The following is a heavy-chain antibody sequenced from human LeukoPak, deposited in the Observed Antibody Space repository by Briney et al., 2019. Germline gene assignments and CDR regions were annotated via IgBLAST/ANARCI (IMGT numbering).Heavy chain of an antibody. CDR2: IYTSGST. CDR3: ARADFLEPDYFDY. CDR1: GGSISSGSYY. V-gene: IGHV4-61*02. Sequence: PSETLSLTCTVSGGSISSGSYYWSWIRQPAGTGLEWIGRIYTSGSTNYNPSLKSRVTMSVDTSKNQFSLKLSSVTAADTAVYYCARADFLEPDYFDYWGQGTLVTVSS. J-gene: IGHJ4*02. D-gene: IGHD3-3*01.